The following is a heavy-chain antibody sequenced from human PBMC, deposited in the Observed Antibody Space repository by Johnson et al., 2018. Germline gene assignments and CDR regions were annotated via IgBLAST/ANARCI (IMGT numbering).Heavy chain of an antibody. Sequence: EVQLVESGGGLVQPGGSLRLSCAASGFTFSSHSMNWVRQAPGKGLEWVSYISGSSRTIHYADSVKGRFTISRDNAKNSLYLQMDSLRAEDTAVYYCARDQPFYYHTFDIWGQGTMVTVYS. CDR1: GFTFSSHS. CDR2: ISGSSRTI. D-gene: IGHD3-22*01. V-gene: IGHV3-48*01. J-gene: IGHJ3*02. CDR3: ARDQPFYYHTFDI.